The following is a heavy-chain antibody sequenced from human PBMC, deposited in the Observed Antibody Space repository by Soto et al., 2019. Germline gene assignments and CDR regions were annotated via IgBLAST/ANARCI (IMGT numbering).Heavy chain of an antibody. V-gene: IGHV4-34*01. Sequence: SETLSLTCAVYGGSFSGYYWSWIRQPPGKGLEWIGEINHSGSTNYNPSLNSRVTISVDTSKNQFSLKLSSVTAADTAVYYCARVTSYYYGSGSPPPSDPYYGMDVWGQGTTVTVSS. CDR2: INHSGST. J-gene: IGHJ6*02. CDR3: ARVTSYYYGSGSPPPSDPYYGMDV. CDR1: GGSFSGYY. D-gene: IGHD3-10*01.